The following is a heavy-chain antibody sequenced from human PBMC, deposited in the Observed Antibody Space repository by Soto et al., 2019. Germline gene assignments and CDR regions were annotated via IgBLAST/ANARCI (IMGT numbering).Heavy chain of an antibody. D-gene: IGHD2-2*01. V-gene: IGHV3-23*01. CDR2: FSTTSENT. CDR1: GFFFSSYT. CDR3: ARPRDQLWVTLPFDY. Sequence: EVQLLESGGGLVQPGGSLRLSCVGSGFFFSSYTMTWVRQAPGKGLEWVSSFSTTSENTYYADSVRGRFTISRDNSKNTIFLQANSLAAEYTAIYYWARPRDQLWVTLPFDYWGQGILVIVSS. J-gene: IGHJ4*02.